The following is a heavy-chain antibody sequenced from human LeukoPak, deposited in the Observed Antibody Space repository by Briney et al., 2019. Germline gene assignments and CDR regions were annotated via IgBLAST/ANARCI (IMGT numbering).Heavy chain of an antibody. CDR1: GGSISSYY. V-gene: IGHV4-59*08. Sequence: PSETLSLTCTVSGGSISSYYWSWIRQPPGKGLEWIGYIYYSGSTNYNPSLKSRVTISVDTSKNQFSLKLSSVTAADTAVYYCARGYYDDVWGSYRYTAPLYFDYWGQGTLVTVSS. D-gene: IGHD3-16*02. CDR2: IYYSGST. CDR3: ARGYYDDVWGSYRYTAPLYFDY. J-gene: IGHJ4*02.